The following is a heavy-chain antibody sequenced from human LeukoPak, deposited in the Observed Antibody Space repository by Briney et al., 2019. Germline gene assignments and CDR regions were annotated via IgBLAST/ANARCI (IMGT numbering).Heavy chain of an antibody. CDR3: AKDTYGSGSYGAFDI. Sequence: PGGSLRLSCAASGFTFSSHAMSWVRQAPGKGLEWVSAISGSGGSTYYADSVKGRFTISRDNSKNTLYLQMNSLRAEDTAVYYCAKDTYGSGSYGAFDIWGQGTMVTVSS. CDR2: ISGSGGST. V-gene: IGHV3-23*01. CDR1: GFTFSSHA. D-gene: IGHD3-10*01. J-gene: IGHJ3*02.